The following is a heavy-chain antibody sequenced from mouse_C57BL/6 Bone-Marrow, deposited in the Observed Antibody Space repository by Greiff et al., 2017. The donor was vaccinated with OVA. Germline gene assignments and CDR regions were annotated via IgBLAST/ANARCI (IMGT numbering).Heavy chain of an antibody. CDR1: GFTFSDYY. D-gene: IGHD2-1*01. CDR2: ISNGGGST. V-gene: IGHV5-12*01. J-gene: IGHJ1*03. Sequence: EVMLVESGGGLVQPGGSLKLSCAASGFTFSDYYMYWVRQTPEKRLEWVAYISNGGGSTYYPDTVKGRFTISRDNAKNTLYLQMSRLKSEDTAMYYCARGDYGNFWYFDVWGTGTTVTVSS. CDR3: ARGDYGNFWYFDV.